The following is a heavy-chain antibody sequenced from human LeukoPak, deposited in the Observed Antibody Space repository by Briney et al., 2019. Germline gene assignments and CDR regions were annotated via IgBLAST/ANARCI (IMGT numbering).Heavy chain of an antibody. CDR2: ISSSGSTI. CDR3: ARVGSYYDSSGYYSTTSYYFDY. D-gene: IGHD3-22*01. J-gene: IGHJ4*02. V-gene: IGHV3-48*03. CDR1: GFTFDDYA. Sequence: GGSLRLSCAASGFTFDDYAMHWVRQAPGKGLEWVSYISSSGSTIYYADSVKGRFTISRDNAKNSLYLQMNSLRAEDTAVYYCARVGSYYDSSGYYSTTSYYFDYWGQGTLVTVSS.